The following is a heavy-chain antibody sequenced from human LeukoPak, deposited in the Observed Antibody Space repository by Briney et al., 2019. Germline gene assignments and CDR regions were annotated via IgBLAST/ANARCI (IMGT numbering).Heavy chain of an antibody. CDR3: ARGGSSGENDY. J-gene: IGHJ4*02. V-gene: IGHV3-21*01. D-gene: IGHD6-25*01. CDR2: ISLSSTYT. Sequence: GGSLRLSCAASGFTFSSYNMNWVRQAPGRGLEWVSSISLSSTYTYYGDSVKGRFTISRDNAKNSLYLQMNSLRAEDTAVYYCARGGSSGENDYRGQGTLVTVSS. CDR1: GFTFSSYN.